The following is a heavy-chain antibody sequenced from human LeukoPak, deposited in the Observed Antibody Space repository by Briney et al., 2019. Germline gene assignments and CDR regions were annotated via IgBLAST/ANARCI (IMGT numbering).Heavy chain of an antibody. CDR2: ISGSGGRT. CDR1: LLTFSRYV. J-gene: IGHJ5*02. D-gene: IGHD6-13*01. CDR3: ARVPGQQLVIDP. V-gene: IGHV3-23*01. Sequence: PGGSLRLSLAGSLLTFSRYVMSALGQARGKGAEGVSAISGSGGRTYYADSVKGRFTISRDNSKNTLYLQMNRLRAEETAVYYCARVPGQQLVIDPWGQGTLVTVSS.